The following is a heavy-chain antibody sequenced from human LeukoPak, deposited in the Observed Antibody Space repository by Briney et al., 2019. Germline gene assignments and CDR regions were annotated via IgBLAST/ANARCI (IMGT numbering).Heavy chain of an antibody. CDR3: ARELDSGSHRSPLDY. CDR1: GFIFSSYS. Sequence: GGSLRLSCAASGFIFSSYSMSWVRQLPGKGLEWVANIRQDGSEKYYVDSVKGRFTISRDNAKTSLFLQLDSLRVDDTAVYYCARELDSGSHRSPLDYWGQGTLVTVSS. J-gene: IGHJ4*02. CDR2: IRQDGSEK. D-gene: IGHD1-26*01. V-gene: IGHV3-7*01.